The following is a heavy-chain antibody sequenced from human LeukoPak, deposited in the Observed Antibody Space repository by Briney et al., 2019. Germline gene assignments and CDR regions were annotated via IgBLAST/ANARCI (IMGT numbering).Heavy chain of an antibody. V-gene: IGHV3-23*01. J-gene: IGHJ4*02. D-gene: IGHD3-9*01. Sequence: GGSLRLSCAASGFTFSSYAMSWVRQAPGKGLEWVSAISGSGGSTYYADSVKGRFTISRGSSKNTLYLQMNSLRAEDTAVYYCAKEGASSYDILTGRFANPNYFDYWGQGTLVTVSS. CDR2: ISGSGGST. CDR3: AKEGASSYDILTGRFANPNYFDY. CDR1: GFTFSSYA.